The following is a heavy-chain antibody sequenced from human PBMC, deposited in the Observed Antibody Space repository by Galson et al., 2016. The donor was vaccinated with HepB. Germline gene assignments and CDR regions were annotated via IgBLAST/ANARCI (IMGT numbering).Heavy chain of an antibody. CDR1: GGTFSSYA. J-gene: IGHJ4*02. Sequence: SVKVSCKASGGTFSSYAINWVRQAPGQGLEWMGGITPVFGTANYAQKFQGRVTITADESTTTAYMEVSSLRLEDKAVYYCARDMGYGRYYFYYWGQGTLVTVSS. CDR3: ARDMGYGRYYFYY. D-gene: IGHD3-16*01. CDR2: ITPVFGTA. V-gene: IGHV1-69*13.